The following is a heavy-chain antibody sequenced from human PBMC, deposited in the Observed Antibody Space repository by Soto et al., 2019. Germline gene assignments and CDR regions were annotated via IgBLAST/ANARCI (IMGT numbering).Heavy chain of an antibody. Sequence: GGSLRLSCAASGFTFSSYSMNWVRQAPGKGLEWVSYISSSSSTIYYADSVKGRFTISRDNAKNSLYLQMNSLRAEDTAVYYCARDDDRSDFDYWGQGTLVTVSS. CDR1: GFTFSSYS. CDR2: ISSSSSTI. V-gene: IGHV3-48*01. CDR3: ARDDDRSDFDY. J-gene: IGHJ4*02. D-gene: IGHD3-3*01.